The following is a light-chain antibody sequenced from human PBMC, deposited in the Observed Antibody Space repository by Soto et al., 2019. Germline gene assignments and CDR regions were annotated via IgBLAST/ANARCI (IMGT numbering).Light chain of an antibody. J-gene: IGKJ5*01. Sequence: DIQMTQSPSSLSASVEDRVIITCRASQSISNHLNWYQQKPGKAPKLLIFAASSLQSGVPSRFSGSRSGTEFTLTISSLQPEDFATYYCQQLNSYPITFGQGTRLEIK. CDR3: QQLNSYPIT. CDR2: AAS. CDR1: QSISNH. V-gene: IGKV1-17*01.